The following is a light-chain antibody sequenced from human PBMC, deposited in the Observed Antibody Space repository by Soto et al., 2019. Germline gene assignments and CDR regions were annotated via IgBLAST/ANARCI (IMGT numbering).Light chain of an antibody. Sequence: DIVMTQSPLSLPVTPGEPASISCRSSQSLRYRNGNNYLNWYLQKPGQSPQLLIYLTSYRASGVPDRFSGSGSGTDFTLKISRVEAEDVGVYYCLQALQTPPTFGQGTRLEIK. CDR3: LQALQTPPT. CDR2: LTS. J-gene: IGKJ5*01. CDR1: QSLRYRNGNNY. V-gene: IGKV2-28*01.